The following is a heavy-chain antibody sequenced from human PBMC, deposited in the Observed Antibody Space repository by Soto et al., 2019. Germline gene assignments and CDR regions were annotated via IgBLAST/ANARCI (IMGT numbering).Heavy chain of an antibody. CDR1: GFTVNTNY. CDR2: MYSGGDI. CDR3: VSRITSWVFDY. Sequence: GGSLRLSCLVSGFTVNTNYMYWVRQAPGRGLEWASAMYSGGDIHYADSVKGRFTISRDTSENTLYLRMDKLRVEDTAVYFCVSRITSWVFDYGCQGTLVPVYS. V-gene: IGHV3-53*01. D-gene: IGHD3-16*01. J-gene: IGHJ4*01.